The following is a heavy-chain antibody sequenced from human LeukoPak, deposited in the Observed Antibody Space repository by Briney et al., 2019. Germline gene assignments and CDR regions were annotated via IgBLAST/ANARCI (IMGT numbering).Heavy chain of an antibody. D-gene: IGHD1-1*01. CDR1: GGPISSYY. Sequence: SETLSLTCTVSGGPISSYYWTWIRQPPGKGLEFIGYIFYRGTTNYNPSLKSRVTISVDTSKNQFSLRLSSVTAADTAVYYCASEQYKYGGTFDYWGQGTLVTVSS. V-gene: IGHV4-59*01. CDR3: ASEQYKYGGTFDY. J-gene: IGHJ4*02. CDR2: IFYRGTT.